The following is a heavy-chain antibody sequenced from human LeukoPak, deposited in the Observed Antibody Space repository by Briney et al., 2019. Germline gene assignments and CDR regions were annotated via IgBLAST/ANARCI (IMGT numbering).Heavy chain of an antibody. CDR3: TRVHHATGVGELSPAPDAFDI. CDR1: GDSINGTYW. V-gene: IGHV4-4*02. J-gene: IGHJ3*02. Sequence: PSGTLSLTCAVSGDSINGTYWWNWVRQPPGKGLQWIGKVYRSGTSHYNPSLKSRVTISVDKSKNQFSLTFNSVTAADTAVYYCTRVHHATGVGELSPAPDAFDIWGRGAWVTVAS. D-gene: IGHD1-14*01. CDR2: VYRSGTS.